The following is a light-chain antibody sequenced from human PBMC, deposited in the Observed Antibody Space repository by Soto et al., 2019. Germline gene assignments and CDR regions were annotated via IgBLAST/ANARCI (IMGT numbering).Light chain of an antibody. CDR1: SSNIGGHT. Sequence: QSVLTQPPSASGTPGQRVTISCSGSSSNIGGHTVNWYQQLPGTAPKLLIYSNNQRPSGIPDRFSASKSGTSASLAISGLQSEDEVDYYCAAWDDSLNGPIFGGGTQLTVL. V-gene: IGLV1-44*01. CDR3: AAWDDSLNGPI. J-gene: IGLJ7*01. CDR2: SNN.